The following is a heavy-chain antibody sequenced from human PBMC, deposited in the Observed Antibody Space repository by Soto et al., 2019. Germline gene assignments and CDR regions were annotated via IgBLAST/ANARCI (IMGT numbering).Heavy chain of an antibody. Sequence: QVQLQESGPGLVKPSQTLSLTCTVSGGSISSGGYYWSWIRQHPGQGLEWIGYIYYSGSTYYNPSLKSRVTISVDTSKNQFSLKLSSVTAADTAVYYCAREFRVEDGYNYYYYYGMDVWGQGTTVTVSS. CDR1: GGSISSGGYY. J-gene: IGHJ6*02. CDR2: IYYSGST. D-gene: IGHD5-12*01. V-gene: IGHV4-31*03. CDR3: AREFRVEDGYNYYYYYGMDV.